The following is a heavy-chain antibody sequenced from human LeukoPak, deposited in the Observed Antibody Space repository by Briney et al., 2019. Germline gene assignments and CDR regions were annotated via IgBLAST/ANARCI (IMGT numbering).Heavy chain of an antibody. CDR1: GYTFTGYY. CDR3: ARDAEIPRYNWSYRWFDP. V-gene: IGHV1-2*02. CDR2: INPNSGGT. D-gene: IGHD1-7*01. J-gene: IGHJ5*02. Sequence: ASVKVSCKASGYTFTGYYMHWVRQAPGQGLEWMGWINPNSGGTNYAQKFQGRVTMTRDTSISTAYMELSRLRSDDTAVYYCARDAEIPRYNWSYRWFDPWGQGTLVTVSS.